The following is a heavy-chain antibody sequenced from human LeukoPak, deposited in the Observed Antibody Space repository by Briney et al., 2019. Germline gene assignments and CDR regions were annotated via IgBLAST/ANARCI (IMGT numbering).Heavy chain of an antibody. CDR1: GFTFSSYA. V-gene: IGHV3-23*01. Sequence: GGSLRLSCAASGFTFSSYAMSWVRQAPGKGLEWVSAISGSGGSTYYADSVKGRFTISRDNAKNSLYLQMNSLRAEDTAVYYCARAAAGGGYFDYWGQGTLVTVSS. CDR3: ARAAAGGGYFDY. CDR2: ISGSGGST. J-gene: IGHJ4*02. D-gene: IGHD6-13*01.